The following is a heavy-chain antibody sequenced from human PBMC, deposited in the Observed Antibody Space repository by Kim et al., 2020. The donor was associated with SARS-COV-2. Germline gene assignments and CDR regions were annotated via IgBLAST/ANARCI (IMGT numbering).Heavy chain of an antibody. D-gene: IGHD3-22*01. CDR1: GFTFSSYG. J-gene: IGHJ4*02. CDR3: AATVMIDIDY. CDR2: ISYDGSNK. V-gene: IGHV3-30*03. Sequence: GGSLRLSCAASGFTFSSYGMHWVRQAPGKGLEWVAVISYDGSNKYYADSVKGRFTISRDNSKNTLYLQMNSLRAEDTAGYYCAATVMIDIDYWGQGTLVT.